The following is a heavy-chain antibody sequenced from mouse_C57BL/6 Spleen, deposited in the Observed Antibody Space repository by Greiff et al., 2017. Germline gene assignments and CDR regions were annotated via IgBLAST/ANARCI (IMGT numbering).Heavy chain of an antibody. CDR3: ARGDGNYGGYAMDY. Sequence: VQLQQSGPELVKPGASVKISCKASGYAFSSSWMNWVKQRPGKGLEWIGRIYPGDGDTNNNGKFKGKATLTADKSSSTAYMQLSSLTSEDSAVYFWARGDGNYGGYAMDYWGQGTSVTVSS. CDR1: GYAFSSSW. J-gene: IGHJ4*01. V-gene: IGHV1-82*01. D-gene: IGHD2-1*01. CDR2: IYPGDGDT.